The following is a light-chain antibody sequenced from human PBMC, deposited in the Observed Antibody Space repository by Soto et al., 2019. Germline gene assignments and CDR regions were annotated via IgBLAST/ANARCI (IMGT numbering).Light chain of an antibody. V-gene: IGLV2-14*01. Sequence: QSVLTQPASVSGSPGQSITISCTGTSSDGGAYNYVSWYQQHPGKAPKLMIYEVCNRPSGVSNRFSGSKSGNTASLTISGLQAEDEADYYCSSYTSSSTLYVFGTGTKLTVL. CDR2: EVC. CDR3: SSYTSSSTLYV. J-gene: IGLJ1*01. CDR1: SSDGGAYNY.